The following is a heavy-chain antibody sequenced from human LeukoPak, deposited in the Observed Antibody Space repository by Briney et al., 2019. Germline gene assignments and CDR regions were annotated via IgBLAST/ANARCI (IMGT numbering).Heavy chain of an antibody. D-gene: IGHD1-26*01. CDR1: GFSFSSFG. CDR2: ISYEGSNK. V-gene: IGHV3-30*18. Sequence: GGSLRLSCAASGFSFSSFGMHWVRQAPGKGLEWVAVISYEGSNKYYAASVKGRFTISRDNFKNTLDLQMNSLTAEDTAVYYCAKDHSGSYYGPFDSWGQGTLVTVSS. CDR3: AKDHSGSYYGPFDS. J-gene: IGHJ4*02.